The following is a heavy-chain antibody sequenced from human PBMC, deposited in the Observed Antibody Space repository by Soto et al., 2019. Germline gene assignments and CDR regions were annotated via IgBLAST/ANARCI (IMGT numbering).Heavy chain of an antibody. J-gene: IGHJ5*02. Sequence: QVQLVQSGAEVKKPGASVKVSCKASGYTFTSYGVSWVRQAPGQGLEWMGWISADKRNTNYAQKFKGRVTMTTDTATSTAYMELRSLRPDDTAVYYCAGVYGGNEYHRFDPWGQGSLVTVSS. CDR2: ISADKRNT. CDR1: GYTFTSYG. CDR3: AGVYGGNEYHRFDP. V-gene: IGHV1-18*01. D-gene: IGHD2-15*01.